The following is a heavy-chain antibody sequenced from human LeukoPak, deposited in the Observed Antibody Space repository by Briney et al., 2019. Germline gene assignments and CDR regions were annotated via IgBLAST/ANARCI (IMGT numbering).Heavy chain of an antibody. CDR2: INPSGGST. CDR1: GYTFTSYG. D-gene: IGHD2-15*01. J-gene: IGHJ4*02. CDR3: ARDRGGAIDY. Sequence: GASVKVSCKASGYTFTSYGISWVRQAPGQGLEWMGIINPSGGSTSYAQKFQGRVTMTRDTSTSTVYMELSSLRSEDTAVYYCARDRGGAIDYWGQGTLVTVSS. V-gene: IGHV1-46*01.